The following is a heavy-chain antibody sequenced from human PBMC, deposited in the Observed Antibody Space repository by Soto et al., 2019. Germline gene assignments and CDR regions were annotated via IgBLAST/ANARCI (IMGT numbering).Heavy chain of an antibody. CDR3: TRDCTNGVCYSPYYFDY. D-gene: IGHD2-8*01. J-gene: IGHJ4*02. Sequence: PGGSLRLSCTASGFTFGDYAMSWFRQAPGKGLEWVGFIRSKAYGGTTEYAASVKGRFTISRDDSKSIAYLQMNSLKTEDTAVYYCTRDCTNGVCYSPYYFDYWGQGTLVTVSS. CDR2: IRSKAYGGTT. V-gene: IGHV3-49*03. CDR1: GFTFGDYA.